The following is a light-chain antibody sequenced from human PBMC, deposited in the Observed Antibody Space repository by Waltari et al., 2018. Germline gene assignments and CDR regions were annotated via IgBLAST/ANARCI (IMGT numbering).Light chain of an antibody. J-gene: IGKJ4*01. CDR2: ESS. CDR1: QSINRC. CDR3: QQYISYPWS. V-gene: IGKV1-5*03. Sequence: DIQLTQSPHRLPASAVDRFTITCRASQSINRCLAWYQQRPGQAPKLLFSESSTLASGVPERFSGSGSGTDFTLTINGLQPDDFATYYCQQYISYPWSFGLGTKVEIK.